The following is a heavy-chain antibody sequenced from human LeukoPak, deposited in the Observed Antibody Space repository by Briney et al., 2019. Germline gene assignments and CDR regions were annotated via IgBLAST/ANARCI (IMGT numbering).Heavy chain of an antibody. CDR1: GFTFSDYY. V-gene: IGHV3-11*04. J-gene: IGHJ4*02. CDR2: ISGSGSNT. CDR3: AILSAQVLLWFGH. Sequence: GGSLRLSCAASGFTFSDYYMSWIRQAPGKGLEWVSYISGSGSNTKYADSVKGRFTVSRDNAKNSLYLQMNSLRAEDTAVYYCAILSAQVLLWFGHWGQGTLVTVSS. D-gene: IGHD3-10*01.